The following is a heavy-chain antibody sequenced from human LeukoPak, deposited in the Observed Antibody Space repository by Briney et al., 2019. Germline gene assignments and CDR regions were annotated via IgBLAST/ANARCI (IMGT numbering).Heavy chain of an antibody. Sequence: GGSLRLSCKASGFNFNIYWMTWVRQAPGKGLEWVANIREDGTEKYYIDSVKGRFTISRDNAKNSLYLQMNSLRDEDTAVYYCARDAGFFRKEVWGKGTTVIVSS. V-gene: IGHV3-7*01. J-gene: IGHJ6*04. CDR2: IREDGTEK. CDR3: ARDAGFFRKEV. CDR1: GFNFNIYW. D-gene: IGHD2/OR15-2a*01.